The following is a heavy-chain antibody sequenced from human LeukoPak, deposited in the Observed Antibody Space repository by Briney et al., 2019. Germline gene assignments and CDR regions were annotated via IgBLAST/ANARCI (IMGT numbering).Heavy chain of an antibody. Sequence: GGSLRLSCAASGFTFSSYALSGVGRAPGRGWEGVSGISVSGGGKYYAASVRGRFTISRDNSKNTLYLQMNSLRAEDTAVYFCARGAGSSWFDPWGQGALVTVSS. CDR2: ISVSGGGK. V-gene: IGHV3-23*01. D-gene: IGHD3-10*01. CDR3: ARGAGSSWFDP. J-gene: IGHJ5*02. CDR1: GFTFSSYA.